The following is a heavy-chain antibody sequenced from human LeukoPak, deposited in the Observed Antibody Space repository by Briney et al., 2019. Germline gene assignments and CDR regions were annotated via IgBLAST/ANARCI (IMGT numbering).Heavy chain of an antibody. J-gene: IGHJ4*02. Sequence: GGSLRLSCAASGFTFSIYSLNWVRQAPGKGLEWVSSISGSSSFISYADSVKGRFTISRDNAKNSLYLQMNSLRAEDTAVYYCAKNRKSSSSDFDYWGQGTLVTVSS. D-gene: IGHD6-6*01. V-gene: IGHV3-21*06. CDR3: AKNRKSSSSDFDY. CDR2: ISGSSSFI. CDR1: GFTFSIYS.